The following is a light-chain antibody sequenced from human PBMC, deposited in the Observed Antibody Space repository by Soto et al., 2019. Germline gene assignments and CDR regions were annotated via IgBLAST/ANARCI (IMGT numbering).Light chain of an antibody. CDR3: QQRSILIT. CDR2: DAS. J-gene: IGKJ5*01. CDR1: QSVSSY. Sequence: EVVLTQSPVTLSLSPGERATLSCRASQSVSSYLAWYQQKPGQAPRLLIYDASNRATGIPARFSGSGSGTDFTLTISSLEPEDFAVYYCQQRSILITFGQGTRLEIK. V-gene: IGKV3-11*01.